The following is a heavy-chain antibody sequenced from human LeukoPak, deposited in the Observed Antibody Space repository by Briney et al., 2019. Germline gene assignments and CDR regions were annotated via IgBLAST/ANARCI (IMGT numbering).Heavy chain of an antibody. CDR1: GGSISSYY. Sequence: SETLSLTCTVSGGSISSYYWSWIRQPPGKGLEWIGYIYYSGSTNYNPSLKSRVTISVDTSKNQFSLKLSSVTAADTAVYYCAARSGTYYYYYMDVWGKGTTVTVSS. J-gene: IGHJ6*03. D-gene: IGHD1-1*01. V-gene: IGHV4-59*01. CDR3: AARSGTYYYYYMDV. CDR2: IYYSGST.